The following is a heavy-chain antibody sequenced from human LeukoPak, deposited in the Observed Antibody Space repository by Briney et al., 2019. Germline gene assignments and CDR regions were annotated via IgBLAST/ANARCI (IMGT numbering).Heavy chain of an antibody. CDR2: INSDGSRT. Sequence: GGSLRLSCAAPGFTFSSYWMHWVRQAPGKGLVWVSRINSDGSRTSYADSVKGRFSLSRDNAKNTLYLQINSLRAEDTAVYYCTRDGMGDYRNDYWGQGTLVTVSS. CDR1: GFTFSSYW. CDR3: TRDGMGDYRNDY. V-gene: IGHV3-74*01. J-gene: IGHJ4*02. D-gene: IGHD4-17*01.